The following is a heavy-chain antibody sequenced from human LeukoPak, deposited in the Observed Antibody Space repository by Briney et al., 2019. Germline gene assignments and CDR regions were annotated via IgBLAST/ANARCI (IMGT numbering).Heavy chain of an antibody. Sequence: HPGGYLRLSCAASGFTFSSYWMSWVRQAPGKGLEWVANIKQDGSEKYYVDSVKGRFTISRDNAKNSLYLQMNSLRAEDTAVYYCARDMVTELIYYYYYYMDVWGKGTTVTVSS. V-gene: IGHV3-7*01. D-gene: IGHD5-18*01. CDR3: ARDMVTELIYYYYYYMDV. J-gene: IGHJ6*03. CDR1: GFTFSSYW. CDR2: IKQDGSEK.